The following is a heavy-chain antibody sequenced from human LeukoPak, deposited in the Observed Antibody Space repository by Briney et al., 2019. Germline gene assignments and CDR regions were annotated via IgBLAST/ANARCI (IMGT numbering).Heavy chain of an antibody. CDR2: ISYDGSNK. CDR1: GFTFSSYA. D-gene: IGHD5-18*01. V-gene: IGHV3-30-3*01. Sequence: GGSLRLSCAASGFTFSSYAMHWVRQAPGKGLEWVAVISYDGSNKYYADSVKGRFTISRDNSKNTLYLQMNSLRAEDTAVYYCARDQGWIQLWLLLEGSSMGIDNWGQGTLVTVSS. CDR3: ARDQGWIQLWLLLEGSSMGIDN. J-gene: IGHJ4*02.